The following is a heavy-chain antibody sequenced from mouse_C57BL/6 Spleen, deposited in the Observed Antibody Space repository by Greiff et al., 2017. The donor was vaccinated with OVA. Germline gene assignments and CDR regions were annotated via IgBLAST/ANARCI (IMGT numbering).Heavy chain of an antibody. CDR3: ARSTAQATSYAMDY. CDR1: GYAFSSYW. CDR2: IYPGDGDT. V-gene: IGHV1-80*01. J-gene: IGHJ4*01. D-gene: IGHD3-2*02. Sequence: QVQLQQSGAELVKPGASVKISCKASGYAFSSYWMNWVKQRPGKGLEWIGQIYPGDGDTNYNGKFKGKATLTADKSSSTAYMQLSSLTSEDSAVYFCARSTAQATSYAMDYWGQGTSVTVSS.